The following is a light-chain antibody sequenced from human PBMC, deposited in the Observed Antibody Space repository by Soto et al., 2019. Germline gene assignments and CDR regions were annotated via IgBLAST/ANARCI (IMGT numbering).Light chain of an antibody. J-gene: IGKJ4*02. V-gene: IGKV1-39*01. CDR3: QQSYSTPRT. CDR2: AAS. CDR1: QSISSY. Sequence: DIQMSQSPSSLSSSVVDRVTITCRASQSISSYLNWYQQKPGKAPKLLIYAASSLQSGVPSRFSGSASGTDFTLTISSLQPEDFAIYYCQQSYSTPRTFGGGTKVDIK.